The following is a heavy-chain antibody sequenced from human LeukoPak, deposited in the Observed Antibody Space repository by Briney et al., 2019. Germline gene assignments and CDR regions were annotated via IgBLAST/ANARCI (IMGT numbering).Heavy chain of an antibody. Sequence: GGSLRLSCAASGFIFSNAWMNWVRQAPGKGLEWVAVIWYDGSNQYYLDSVKGRFTVSRDNAKNTLYLQMNSLRAEDTAVYYCATDRNSGKYYDYWGQGTLVTVSS. CDR1: GFIFSNAW. J-gene: IGHJ4*02. CDR3: ATDRNSGKYYDY. V-gene: IGHV3-33*08. D-gene: IGHD1-26*01. CDR2: IWYDGSNQ.